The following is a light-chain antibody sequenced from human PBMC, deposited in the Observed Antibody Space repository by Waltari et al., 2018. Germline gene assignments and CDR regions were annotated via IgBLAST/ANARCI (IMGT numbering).Light chain of an antibody. CDR1: QTVSDNY. CDR3: QQYASSPQN. CDR2: RAS. V-gene: IGKV3-20*01. Sequence: ETVLSQSPGILSLSPGETATLSCRASQTVSDNYLAWYQQTPGQAPTPLIYRASSRATCVPARFSGSGSGTDFTLTVSSLDPEDFAVYYCQQYASSPQNFGQGTTVEVK. J-gene: IGKJ1*01.